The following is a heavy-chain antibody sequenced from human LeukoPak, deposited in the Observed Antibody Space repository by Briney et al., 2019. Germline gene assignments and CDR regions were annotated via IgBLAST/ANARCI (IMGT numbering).Heavy chain of an antibody. CDR3: TKEATATGYASD. CDR1: GFTFNSYA. CDR2: ISRGGDVT. V-gene: IGHV3-23*01. D-gene: IGHD1-1*01. Sequence: PGGTLRLSCAATGFTFNSYALSWVRQAPGKGLEWVSAISRGGDVTYYADAVEGRFTISRDNSKKMLFLQMSSLRAEDTATYYCTKEATATGYASDWGQGTLVTVS. J-gene: IGHJ4*02.